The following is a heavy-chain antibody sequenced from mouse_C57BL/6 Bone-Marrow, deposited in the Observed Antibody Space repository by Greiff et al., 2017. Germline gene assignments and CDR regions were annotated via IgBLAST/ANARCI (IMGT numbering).Heavy chain of an antibody. CDR1: GYTFTDYS. CDR3: ARCGDEGYLDY. CDR2: IYPYSGGT. D-gene: IGHD3-3*01. V-gene: IGHV1-19*01. Sequence: EVQLQQSGAELVKPGASVKMSCKASGYTFTDYSMNWVKQSPGQGLEWIGVIYPYSGGTSYNEKFKGKATLTVDKSSSTAYMELSSLTSEDSAVYYCARCGDEGYLDYWGQGTTLTVSS. J-gene: IGHJ2*01.